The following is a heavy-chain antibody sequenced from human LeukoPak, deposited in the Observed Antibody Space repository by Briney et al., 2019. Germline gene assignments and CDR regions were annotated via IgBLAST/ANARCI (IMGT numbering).Heavy chain of an antibody. D-gene: IGHD6-13*01. CDR1: GFTFDDYG. J-gene: IGHJ4*02. Sequence: GGSLRLSCAASGFTFDDYGMSWVRQAPGKGLEWVSGINWNGGSTGYADSVEGRFTISRDNAKNSLYLQMNSLRAEDTALYYCARDVLSEQLASGHFDYWGQGTLVTVSS. CDR3: ARDVLSEQLASGHFDY. V-gene: IGHV3-20*04. CDR2: INWNGGST.